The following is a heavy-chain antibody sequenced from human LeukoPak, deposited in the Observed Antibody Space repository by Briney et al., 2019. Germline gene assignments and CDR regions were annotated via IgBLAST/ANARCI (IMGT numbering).Heavy chain of an antibody. J-gene: IGHJ4*02. D-gene: IGHD6-6*01. V-gene: IGHV4-31*03. Sequence: SETLSLTCTVSGGSISSDDYYWSWIRQHPGKGLEWIGYIYYSGGTYYNPSLKSRVTISVDTSKNQFSLKLSSVTAADTAVYYWARSSIRTPGYLGQGTLVTVSS. CDR3: ARSSIRTPGY. CDR2: IYYSGGT. CDR1: GGSISSDDYY.